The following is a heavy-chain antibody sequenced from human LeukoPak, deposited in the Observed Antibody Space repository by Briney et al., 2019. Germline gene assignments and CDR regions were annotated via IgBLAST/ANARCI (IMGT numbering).Heavy chain of an antibody. CDR2: INPNSGGT. J-gene: IGHJ4*02. CDR3: ARDSPFTIFGVVTTYAFDY. CDR1: GYTFTDYY. V-gene: IGHV1-2*02. D-gene: IGHD3-3*01. Sequence: RASVKVSCKAFGYTFTDYYMHWVRQAPGQGLEWMGWINPNSGGTNYAQKFQGRVTMTRDTSISTAYMELSRLRSDDTAVYYCARDSPFTIFGVVTTYAFDYWGQGTLVTVSS.